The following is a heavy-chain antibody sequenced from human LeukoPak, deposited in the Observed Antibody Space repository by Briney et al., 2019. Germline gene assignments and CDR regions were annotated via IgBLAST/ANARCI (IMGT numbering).Heavy chain of an antibody. D-gene: IGHD4-17*01. J-gene: IGHJ6*03. CDR3: AKGGEAATVTTYYYYYYMDV. CDR2: ISGSGGST. Sequence: GGSLRLSCAASGFTFSSYGMSWVRQAPGKGLEWVSAISGSGGSTYYADSVKGRFTISRDNSKNTLYLQMNSLRAEDTAVYYCAKGGEAATVTTYYYYYYMDVWGKGTTVTISS. V-gene: IGHV3-23*01. CDR1: GFTFSSYG.